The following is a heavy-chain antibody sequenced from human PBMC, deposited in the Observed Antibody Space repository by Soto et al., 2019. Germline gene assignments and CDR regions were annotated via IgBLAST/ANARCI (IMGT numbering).Heavy chain of an antibody. CDR2: IYHSGST. Sequence: TLSLTCAVSGGSISSGGYSWSWIRQPPGKGLEWIGYIYHSGSTYYNTSLESRVTISVDRSKNQFSLKLSSVTAANTAVYYARVPGPWGQGTLVTVSS. D-gene: IGHD3-10*01. CDR3: ARVPGP. V-gene: IGHV4-30-2*01. J-gene: IGHJ5*02. CDR1: GGSISSGGYS.